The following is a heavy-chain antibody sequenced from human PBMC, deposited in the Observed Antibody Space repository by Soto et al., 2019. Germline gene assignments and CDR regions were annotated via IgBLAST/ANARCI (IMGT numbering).Heavy chain of an antibody. CDR3: ARVAPPGDY. Sequence: GASVKVSCKASGYTFTSYGISWVRQAPGQGLEWMGWISAHNRNTNYAQELQGRVTMTTDTSTSTAYMELRSLGSDDTAVYYCARVAPPGDYWGQGTLVTVSS. J-gene: IGHJ4*02. V-gene: IGHV1-18*01. CDR1: GYTFTSYG. CDR2: ISAHNRNT.